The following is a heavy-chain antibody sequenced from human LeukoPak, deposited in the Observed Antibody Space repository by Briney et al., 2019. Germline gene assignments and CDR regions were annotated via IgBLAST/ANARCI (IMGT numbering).Heavy chain of an antibody. V-gene: IGHV3-33*01. CDR1: GFTFSNYG. CDR2: LWYDGANK. Sequence: GGSLRLSCAASGFTFSNYGMHWVRPAPGKGLEWVALLWYDGANKNYADSVKGRFTISRDNSKNTVYLQMTRLRAEDTALYYCARGASGSWNDVGTFDSWGQGTLVSVSS. CDR3: ARGASGSWNDVGTFDS. J-gene: IGHJ4*02. D-gene: IGHD1-1*01.